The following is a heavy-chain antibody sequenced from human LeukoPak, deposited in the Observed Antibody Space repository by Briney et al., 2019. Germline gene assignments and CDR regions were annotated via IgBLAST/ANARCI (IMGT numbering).Heavy chain of an antibody. V-gene: IGHV3-7*03. CDR2: IKQDGSEK. D-gene: IGHD5-18*01. Sequence: GGSLRLSCAASGFTFSSYFMSWVRQLPGKGLEWVANIKQDGSEKYYVDSVKGRFTISRDNAKNTLYLQMNSLRAEDTAVYYCAKDDRGYSYGRGHWFDPWGQGTLVTVSS. CDR3: AKDDRGYSYGRGHWFDP. J-gene: IGHJ5*02. CDR1: GFTFSSYF.